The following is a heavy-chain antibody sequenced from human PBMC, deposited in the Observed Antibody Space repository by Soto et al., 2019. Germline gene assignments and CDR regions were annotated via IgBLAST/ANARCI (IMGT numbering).Heavy chain of an antibody. CDR2: ISSNVGST. J-gene: IGHJ4*02. V-gene: IGHV3-64*01. D-gene: IGHD4-17*01. CDR1: GFTFSSYA. CDR3: ATDYGDYDAFDY. Sequence: EVQLVESGGGLVQPGGSLRLSCAASGFTFSSYAMHWVRQAPGKGLEYVSAISSNVGSTYYANSVKGRFTISRDNSKNALYLQMGSLRAEDMAVYYCATDYGDYDAFDYWGQGTLVTVSS.